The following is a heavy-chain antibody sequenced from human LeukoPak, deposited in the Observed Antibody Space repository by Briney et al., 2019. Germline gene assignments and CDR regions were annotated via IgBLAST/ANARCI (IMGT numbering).Heavy chain of an antibody. J-gene: IGHJ4*02. V-gene: IGHV3-49*03. CDR1: GFTFGDYL. Sequence: GGSLRLSCTASGFTFGDYLMSWFRQAPGKGLEWIGFISGGTTEYAASVKGRSTISRDSSTSIAYLQMNSLTTEDTAVYYCSRGSGWLSVYWGQGTLVTVSS. CDR3: SRGSGWLSVY. D-gene: IGHD6-19*01. CDR2: ISGGTT.